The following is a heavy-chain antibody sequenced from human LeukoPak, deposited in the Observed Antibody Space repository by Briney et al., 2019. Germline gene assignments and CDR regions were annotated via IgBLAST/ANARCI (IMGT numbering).Heavy chain of an antibody. CDR1: GGTFSSYA. V-gene: IGHV1-69*04. CDR3: ARAGSYPFDY. Sequence: SVKVSCKASGGTFSSYAISWVRQAPGQGLEWMGRIIPVLGIANYAQKFQGRVTITADKSTSTAYMELNSLRSEDTAVYYCARAGSYPFDYWGQGTLVTVSS. J-gene: IGHJ4*02. CDR2: IIPVLGIA. D-gene: IGHD1-26*01.